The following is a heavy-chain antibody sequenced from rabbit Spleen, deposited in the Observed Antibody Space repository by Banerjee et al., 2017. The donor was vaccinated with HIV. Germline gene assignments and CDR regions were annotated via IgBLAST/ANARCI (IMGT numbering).Heavy chain of an antibody. V-gene: IGHV1S40*01. Sequence: QSLEESGGGLVQPEGSLALTCKASGFSFSSSSYMCWVRQAPGKGLEWIACIDTGSSGFTYSATWAKGRFTISKTSSTTVTLQMTSLTAADTATYFCARDTGSSFSSYGMDLWGQGTLVTVS. CDR2: IDTGSSGFT. J-gene: IGHJ6*01. D-gene: IGHD8-1*01. CDR1: GFSFSSSSY. CDR3: ARDTGSSFSSYGMDL.